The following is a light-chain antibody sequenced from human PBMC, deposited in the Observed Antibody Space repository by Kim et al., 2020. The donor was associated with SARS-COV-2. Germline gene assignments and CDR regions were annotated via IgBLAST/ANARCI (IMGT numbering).Light chain of an antibody. CDR3: ASYGGTNTLL. V-gene: IGLV2-8*01. Sequence: QSALTPPPSASGSPGQSVTISCTGTSSDVGRYDYVSWYQQHQGKAPRLLVSEVTRRRSGVPDRFSGSKSGNTASLTVPGLQTEDEADYYCASYGGTNTLLFGGGTQLTVL. J-gene: IGLJ2*01. CDR1: SSDVGRYDY. CDR2: EVT.